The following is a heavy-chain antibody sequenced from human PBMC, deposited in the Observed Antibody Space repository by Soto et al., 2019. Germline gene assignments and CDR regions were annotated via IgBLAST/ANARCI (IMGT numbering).Heavy chain of an antibody. V-gene: IGHV1-3*01. Sequence: QVQLVQSGAEVKKPGASVKVSCKASGYTFTSYAMHWVRQAPGQRLEWRGWINAGNGNTKYSQKFQGRVTITRDTAAGTAYMGRSSLRSEETAVYYCARDLGGWPDYWGQGTLVTVSS. CDR2: INAGNGNT. J-gene: IGHJ4*02. CDR3: ARDLGGWPDY. CDR1: GYTFTSYA. D-gene: IGHD2-15*01.